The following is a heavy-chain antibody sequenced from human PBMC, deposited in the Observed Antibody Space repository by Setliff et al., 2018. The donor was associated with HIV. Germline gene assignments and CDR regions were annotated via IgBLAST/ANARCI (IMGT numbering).Heavy chain of an antibody. CDR2: IIHSGGT. Sequence: PSETLSLTCAVYGGSFSGYYWTWIRQPPGRGLEWIGEIIHSGGTNYNRSLKSRVTISVDTSKNQFSLNLSSVTAADTAVYYCARRSPGGGYYMDVWGRGTTVTVSS. J-gene: IGHJ6*03. D-gene: IGHD3-16*01. V-gene: IGHV4-34*12. CDR1: GGSFSGYY. CDR3: ARRSPGGGYYMDV.